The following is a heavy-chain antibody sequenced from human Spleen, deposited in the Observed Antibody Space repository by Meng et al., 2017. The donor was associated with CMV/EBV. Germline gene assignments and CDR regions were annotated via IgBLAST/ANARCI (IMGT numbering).Heavy chain of an antibody. V-gene: IGHV1-69*10. Sequence: SVKVSCKASGGSFSSYPISWVRQAPGQGLEWMGGIIPTLGIAKYAQKFQGRATITAHKSTSTAYLELSSLRSEDTAVYYCARDHYHSSALMDVWGQGTTVTVSS. CDR2: IIPTLGIA. CDR1: GGSFSSYP. CDR3: ARDHYHSSALMDV. D-gene: IGHD3-22*01. J-gene: IGHJ6*02.